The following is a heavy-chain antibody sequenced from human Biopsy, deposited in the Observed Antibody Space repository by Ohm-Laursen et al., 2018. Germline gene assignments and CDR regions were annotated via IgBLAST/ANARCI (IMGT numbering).Heavy chain of an antibody. V-gene: IGHV1-2*02. CDR2: INPDSGVT. CDR3: ARDKYRSWNYFDN. J-gene: IGHJ4*02. Sequence: ASVKVSCKASGYTFIGYYMHWVRQAPGQGLEWMGWINPDSGVTNYAQKFQGRVTMTRDTSISTAYMELSRLGPDDTAVYYCARDKYRSWNYFDNWGQGSLVTVSS. CDR1: GYTFIGYY. D-gene: IGHD6-19*01.